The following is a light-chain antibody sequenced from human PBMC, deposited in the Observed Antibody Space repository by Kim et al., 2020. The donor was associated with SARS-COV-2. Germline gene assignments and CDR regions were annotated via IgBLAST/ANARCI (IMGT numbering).Light chain of an antibody. V-gene: IGLV3-1*01. CDR1: RLGEKF. J-gene: IGLJ2*01. CDR2: QDT. CDR3: QTWDTGVI. Sequence: SVSPGETARIPCSGYRLGEKFVSWYKQVLGQSPILVLYQDTQRAPGIPGRFSGSASGVTSTLTITGTQAMDEAHYYCQTWDTGVIFGGGTKLTVL.